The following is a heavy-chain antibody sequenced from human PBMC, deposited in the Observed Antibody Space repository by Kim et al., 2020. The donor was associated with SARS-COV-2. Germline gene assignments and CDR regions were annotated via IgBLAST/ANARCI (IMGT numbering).Heavy chain of an antibody. D-gene: IGHD3-10*01. CDR1: GFTFSSYW. V-gene: IGHV3-7*01. Sequence: GGSLRLSCAASGFTFSSYWMSWVRQAPGKGLEWVANIKQDGSEKYYVDSVKGRFTISRDNAKNSLYLQMNSLRAEDTAVYYCASIQEGNTMVLGGGYYYGMDVWGQGTTVTVSS. CDR3: ASIQEGNTMVLGGGYYYGMDV. J-gene: IGHJ6*02. CDR2: IKQDGSEK.